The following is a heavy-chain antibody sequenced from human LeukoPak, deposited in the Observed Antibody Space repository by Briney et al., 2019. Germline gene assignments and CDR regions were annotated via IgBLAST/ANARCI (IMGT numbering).Heavy chain of an antibody. V-gene: IGHV5-51*01. CDR1: GYTFAKYW. CDR2: IYPGDSDT. CDR3: ASVDGSGSYFDY. D-gene: IGHD3-10*01. J-gene: IGHJ4*02. Sequence: GESLKISCQASGYTFAKYWIGWVRQMPGKGLEWMGIIYPGDSDTRYSPSFQGQVTISADKSISTAYLQWSSLKASDTAMYYCASVDGSGSYFDYWGQGTLVTVSS.